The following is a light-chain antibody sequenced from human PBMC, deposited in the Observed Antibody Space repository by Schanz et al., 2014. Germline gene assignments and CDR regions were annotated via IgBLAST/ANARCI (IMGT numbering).Light chain of an antibody. CDR3: AAWDDSLSGHGV. Sequence: QSALTQPRSVSGSPGQSVTISCTGTSSDVGGYNYVSWYQQHPGKAPKLMIYDVSNRPSGVSNRFSGSKSGNTASLTISGLQAEDEADYYCAAWDDSLSGHGVFGGGTKLTVL. CDR1: SSDVGGYNY. V-gene: IGLV2-11*01. CDR2: DVS. J-gene: IGLJ3*02.